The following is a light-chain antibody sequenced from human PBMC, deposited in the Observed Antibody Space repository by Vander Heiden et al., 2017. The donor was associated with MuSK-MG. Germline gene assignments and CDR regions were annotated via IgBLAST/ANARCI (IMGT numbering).Light chain of an antibody. J-gene: IGKJ1*01. CDR3: QQSDSTVWT. Sequence: DTQMTQSPSSLSASVGDRVTLTCRASQSIGTYLNWYQHKPGKAPKVLIYAASSLHSGVPSRFSGSGSGTDFTLTISSLQREDFATYYCQQSDSTVWTFGQGTKVEVK. V-gene: IGKV1-39*01. CDR2: AAS. CDR1: QSIGTY.